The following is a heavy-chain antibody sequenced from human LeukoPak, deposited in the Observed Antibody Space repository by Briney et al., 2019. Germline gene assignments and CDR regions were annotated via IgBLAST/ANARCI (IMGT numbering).Heavy chain of an antibody. CDR3: ARQEYDFWSGYHDY. CDR2: IYPGDSDT. Sequence: GESLKISCKGSGYNFGNYWIGWVRQMPGKGLEWMGIIYPGDSDTRYSPSFQGQVTISADKSISTAYLQWSSLKASDTAMYYCARQEYDFWSGYHDYWGQGTLVTVSS. J-gene: IGHJ4*02. D-gene: IGHD3-3*01. CDR1: GYNFGNYW. V-gene: IGHV5-51*01.